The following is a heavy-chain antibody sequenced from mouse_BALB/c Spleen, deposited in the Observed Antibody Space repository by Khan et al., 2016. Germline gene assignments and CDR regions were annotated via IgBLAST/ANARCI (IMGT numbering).Heavy chain of an antibody. Sequence: QVQLQQSGPEPVKPGASVRISCKASGYTFTSYYIHWVKQRPGQGLEWIGWIYPGNVNTKYNEKFKGKATLTADKSSSTAYMQLSSLTSEDSAVYFCARSTMTQLDYWGQGTTLTVSS. J-gene: IGHJ2*01. CDR1: GYTFTSYY. D-gene: IGHD2-4*01. CDR2: IYPGNVNT. CDR3: ARSTMTQLDY. V-gene: IGHV1S56*01.